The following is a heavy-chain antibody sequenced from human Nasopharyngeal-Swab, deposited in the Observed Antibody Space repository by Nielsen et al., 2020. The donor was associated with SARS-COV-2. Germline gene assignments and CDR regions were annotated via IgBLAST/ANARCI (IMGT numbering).Heavy chain of an antibody. V-gene: IGHV1-3*01. CDR1: GYTFTSYA. CDR3: ARSHRRFAYYDILTGYHNWFDP. CDR2: IHAGNGNT. Sequence: ASVKVSCKASGYTFTSYAMHWVRQAPGQRLEWMGWIHAGNGNTKYSQKFQGRVTITRDTSASTAYMELSSLRSEDTAVYYCARSHRRFAYYDILTGYHNWFDPWGQGTLVTVSS. D-gene: IGHD3-9*01. J-gene: IGHJ5*02.